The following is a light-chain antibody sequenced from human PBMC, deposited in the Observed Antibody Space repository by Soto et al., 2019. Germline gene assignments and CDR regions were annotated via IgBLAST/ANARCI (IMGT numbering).Light chain of an antibody. J-gene: IGLJ2*01. V-gene: IGLV2-8*01. CDR3: SSYGGSNNWV. CDR2: EVS. CDR1: SSDVGGFNS. Sequence: QSVLTQPPSASGSPGQPVTISCTGTSSDVGGFNSVSWYQQHPGKAPKLMIYEVSNRPSGVPDRFSGSKSVNTASLTVSGLQGEDEADYYCSSYGGSNNWVFGGGTKLTVL.